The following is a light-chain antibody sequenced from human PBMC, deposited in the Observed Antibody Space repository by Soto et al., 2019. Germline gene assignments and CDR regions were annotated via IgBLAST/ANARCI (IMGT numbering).Light chain of an antibody. J-gene: IGKJ4*01. Sequence: DIQMTQSPSSLSASVGDRVTITCRASQSMSTYLNWFQQKPGKAPKVLIYGASSLQSGVPSRFSGSGSGTDFTLTISSLLPEDVATYYCQQRYTTPLTFGGWTKVEIK. CDR1: QSMSTY. CDR3: QQRYTTPLT. V-gene: IGKV1-39*01. CDR2: GAS.